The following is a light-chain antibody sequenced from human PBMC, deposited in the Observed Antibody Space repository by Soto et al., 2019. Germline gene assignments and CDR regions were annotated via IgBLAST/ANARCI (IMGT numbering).Light chain of an antibody. CDR1: SSNIGAGYE. J-gene: IGLJ1*01. CDR3: QSYDSSLSGYV. V-gene: IGLV1-40*01. Sequence: QSVLTQPPSVSEAPGQRVTISCTGRSSNIGAGYEAHWYQQVPGTAPKLLIYGNNNRPSGVPDRFSGSKSDTSASLVITGLQADDEAEYYCQSYDSSLSGYVFGTGTQLTVL. CDR2: GNN.